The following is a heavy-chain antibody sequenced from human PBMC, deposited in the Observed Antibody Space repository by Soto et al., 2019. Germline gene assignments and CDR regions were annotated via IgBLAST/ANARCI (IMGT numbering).Heavy chain of an antibody. CDR1: GGSVSSSSYY. CDR3: AREDDSSGWFMRSDYYYYGMDV. Sequence: SETLSLPCTVSGGSVSSSSYYWGWIRQPPEKGLEWIGNIYYTGSTYYNPSLKSRVTMTTDTSTSTAYMELRSLRSDDTAVYYCAREDDSSGWFMRSDYYYYGMDVWGQGTTVTVSS. J-gene: IGHJ6*02. V-gene: IGHV4-39*02. D-gene: IGHD6-19*01. CDR2: IYYTGST.